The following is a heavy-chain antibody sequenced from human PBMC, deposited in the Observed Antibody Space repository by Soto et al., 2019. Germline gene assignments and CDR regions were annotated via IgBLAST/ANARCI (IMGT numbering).Heavy chain of an antibody. CDR1: GYTFHNYG. Sequence: ASVKVSCKASGYTFHNYGVNWVRQAPGHGLEWMGRISAYNYNTHYAQNFEGRVTMTTDTSTSTAYMELRSLRSDDTAIYYCARPTGVCRLVLDCWGQATHVTV. V-gene: IGHV1-18*01. J-gene: IGHJ4*02. CDR3: ARPTGVCRLVLDC. D-gene: IGHD2-8*01. CDR2: ISAYNYNT.